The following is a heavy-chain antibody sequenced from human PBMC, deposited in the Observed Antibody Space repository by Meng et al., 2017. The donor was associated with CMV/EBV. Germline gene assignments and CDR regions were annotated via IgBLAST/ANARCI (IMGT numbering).Heavy chain of an antibody. D-gene: IGHD2-2*01. J-gene: IGHJ4*02. CDR1: GYTFMDFG. Sequence: ASVKVSCKPSGYTFMDFGISWVRLPPGQGLEWMGWISTYNGDTNFAHKFQGRVTMTTDTSTSTVYMELRSLRSDDTAVYYCARHYCSSDICYGYFDYWGQGTLVTVSS. V-gene: IGHV1-18*01. CDR2: ISTYNGDT. CDR3: ARHYCSSDICYGYFDY.